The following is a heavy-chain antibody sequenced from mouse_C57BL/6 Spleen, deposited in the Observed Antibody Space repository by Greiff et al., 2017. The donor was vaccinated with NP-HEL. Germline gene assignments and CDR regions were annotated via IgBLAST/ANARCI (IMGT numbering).Heavy chain of an antibody. CDR1: GYTFTSYW. Sequence: QVQLKQPGAELVKPGASVKMSCKASGYTFTSYWITWVKQRPGQGLEWIGDIYPGSGSTNYNEKFKSKATLTVDTSSSTAYMQLSSLTSEDSAVYFCARWRDGSSRDYWGQGTTLTVSS. J-gene: IGHJ2*01. CDR3: ARWRDGSSRDY. V-gene: IGHV1-55*01. D-gene: IGHD1-1*01. CDR2: IYPGSGST.